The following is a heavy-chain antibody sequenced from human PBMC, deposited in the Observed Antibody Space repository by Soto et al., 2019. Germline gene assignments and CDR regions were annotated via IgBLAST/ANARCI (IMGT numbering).Heavy chain of an antibody. CDR3: ARGGFRQWLPDH. CDR2: INSDGSTT. Sequence: EVQLVESGGGSVQPGGSLRLSCGASGFTFSSYWIHWVRQVPGKGLVWVSRINSDGSTTNYADSVKGRFAISRDNSKNMVYLQMNSLRAEDSAVYHCARGGFRQWLPDHWGQGTLVTVSS. V-gene: IGHV3-74*01. J-gene: IGHJ5*02. D-gene: IGHD6-19*01. CDR1: GFTFSSYW.